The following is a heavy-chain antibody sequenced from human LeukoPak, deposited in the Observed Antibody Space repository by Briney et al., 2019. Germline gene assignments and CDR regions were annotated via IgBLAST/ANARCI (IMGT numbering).Heavy chain of an antibody. V-gene: IGHV1-18*01. CDR3: ARDPVKGYASGWYYFDF. D-gene: IGHD6-19*01. CDR2: IGAYNGNA. CDR1: GYTFISYG. J-gene: IGHJ4*02. Sequence: ASVKVSCKASGYTFISYGISWVRQAPGQGLEWMGWIGAYNGNANYAQKLQGRVTMTTDTSTSTAYMELRSLRSDDTAVYYCARDPVKGYASGWYYFDFWGQGTLVTVSS.